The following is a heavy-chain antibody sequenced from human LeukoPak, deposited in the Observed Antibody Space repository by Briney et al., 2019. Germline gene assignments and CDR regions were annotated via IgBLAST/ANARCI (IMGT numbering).Heavy chain of an antibody. D-gene: IGHD3-22*01. Sequence: PSETLSLTCAVSGGSISGYYWSWIRQPPEKGLEWIGYVHYSGSTNYNPYLKSRVIISVDTSKNQFSLKLSSVTAADMAVYYCATYYSDSSAYVHYLDSWGQGTLVTVSS. CDR1: GGSISGYY. V-gene: IGHV4-59*03. CDR3: ATYYSDSSAYVHYLDS. CDR2: VHYSGST. J-gene: IGHJ4*02.